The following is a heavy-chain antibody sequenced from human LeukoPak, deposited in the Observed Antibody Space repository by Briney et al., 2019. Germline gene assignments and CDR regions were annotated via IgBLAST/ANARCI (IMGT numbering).Heavy chain of an antibody. CDR3: TRDEKQSYFDTAAFWTLFDY. V-gene: IGHV3-49*04. CDR1: GFTLGEYA. Sequence: GRSLRLSCTGSGFTLGEYALSWVRQAPGKGLEWIGSIRSEAYGGSTQYAASVTGRLTLSRDNSGNIVYLQMNSLQIDDTAMYYCTRDEKQSYFDTAAFWTLFDYWGQGTLVTVSS. CDR2: IRSEAYGGST. D-gene: IGHD3/OR15-3a*01. J-gene: IGHJ4*02.